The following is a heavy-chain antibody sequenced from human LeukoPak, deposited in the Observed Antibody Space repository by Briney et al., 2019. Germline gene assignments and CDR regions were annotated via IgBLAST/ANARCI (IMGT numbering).Heavy chain of an antibody. CDR1: GYTFSGTGWY. V-gene: IGHV1-2*02. J-gene: IGHJ4*02. Sequence: DSVKVSCKASGYTFSGTGWYLYWLRQAPGQGLECMGWIHPNNGDTAYAQKFEGRVAMTRDMSISTAYMELRRLRPDDTAVYFCARDGPAQMVDLDYWGQGTLVTVSS. CDR3: ARDGPAQMVDLDY. D-gene: IGHD3-10*01. CDR2: IHPNNGDT.